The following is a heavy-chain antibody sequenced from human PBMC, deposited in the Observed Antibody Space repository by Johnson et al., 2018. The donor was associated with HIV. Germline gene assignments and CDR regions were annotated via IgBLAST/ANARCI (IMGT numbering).Heavy chain of an antibody. J-gene: IGHJ3*02. CDR3: AASVYYYDSSGDAFDI. CDR1: GFTFSSYA. CDR2: ISGSAYNT. V-gene: IGHV3-23*04. Sequence: VQLVESGGGFVQPGGSLRLSCAASGFTFSSYAMSWVRQAPGKGLEWVSAISGSAYNTYYAESVKGRLSISRDNSKNTLYLQMNSLRAEDTAVYYCAASVYYYDSSGDAFDIWGQGTMVTVSS. D-gene: IGHD3-22*01.